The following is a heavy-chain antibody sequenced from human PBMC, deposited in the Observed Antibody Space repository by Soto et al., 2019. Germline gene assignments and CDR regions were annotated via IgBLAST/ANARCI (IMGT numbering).Heavy chain of an antibody. CDR3: ARAESQYYYYYYMDV. J-gene: IGHJ6*03. CDR2: MNPNSGNT. Sequence: ASVKVSCKASGYTFTSYDINWVRQATGQVLEWMGWMNPNSGNTGYAQKFQGRVTMTRNTSISTAYMELSSLRSEDTAVYYCARAESQYYYYYYMDVWGKGTTVTVSS. CDR1: GYTFTSYD. V-gene: IGHV1-8*01.